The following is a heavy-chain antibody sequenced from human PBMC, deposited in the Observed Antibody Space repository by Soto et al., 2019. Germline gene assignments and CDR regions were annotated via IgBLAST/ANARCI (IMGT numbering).Heavy chain of an antibody. V-gene: IGHV1-69*13. CDR2: IIPIFGTA. J-gene: IGHJ4*02. CDR3: ATRFGYSSSWAFDY. D-gene: IGHD6-13*01. Sequence: GASVTVSCKASVGTFSSYAISWVRQAPGQGLEWMGGIIPIFGTANYAQKFQGRVTITADESTSTAYMELSSLRSEDTAVYYCATRFGYSSSWAFDYWGQGTLVTVS. CDR1: VGTFSSYA.